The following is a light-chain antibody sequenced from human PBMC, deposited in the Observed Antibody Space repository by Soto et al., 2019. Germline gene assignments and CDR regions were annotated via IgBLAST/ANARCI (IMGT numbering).Light chain of an antibody. CDR1: QSVLYSPNNKNS. CDR3: QQYYRTPPT. CDR2: WAS. J-gene: IGKJ1*01. Sequence: DIVMTLSPDSLAVSLGERATINCKSSQSVLYSPNNKNSLAWYQQKPGQPPKLFIYWASIRESGVPDRFSGSGSGTDFTLPISSLQAEDVAVYYCQQYYRTPPTFGQGTKVEIK. V-gene: IGKV4-1*01.